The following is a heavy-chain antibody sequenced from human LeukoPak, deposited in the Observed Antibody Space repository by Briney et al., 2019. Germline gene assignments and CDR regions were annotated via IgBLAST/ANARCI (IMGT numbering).Heavy chain of an antibody. D-gene: IGHD4-23*01. V-gene: IGHV1-18*01. Sequence: ASVKVSCKASGYTFVTYGITWVRQAPGQGLEWMEWINPHKGNTNYAQNFQDRVTMTTDTATTTAYMELRSLRSDDTAVYYCARDKKFVGWHHGNSVGYWGQGTLVTVSS. J-gene: IGHJ4*02. CDR1: GYTFVTYG. CDR3: ARDKKFVGWHHGNSVGY. CDR2: INPHKGNT.